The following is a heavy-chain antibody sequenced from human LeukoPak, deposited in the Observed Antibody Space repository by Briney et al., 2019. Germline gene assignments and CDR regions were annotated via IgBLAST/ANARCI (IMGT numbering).Heavy chain of an antibody. D-gene: IGHD3-10*01. J-gene: IGHJ4*02. V-gene: IGHV4-39*07. Sequence: SETLSLTCIASGGSIRGTSYYLGWIRQPPGEGLEWIGGLYYSGTTYYNPSVEGRVSISLDTSKNQFSLKLTSVTVADTAIYYCAFWSTYYSGSGEYNWGQGTPVTVSS. CDR1: GGSIRGTSYY. CDR2: LYYSGTT. CDR3: AFWSTYYSGSGEYN.